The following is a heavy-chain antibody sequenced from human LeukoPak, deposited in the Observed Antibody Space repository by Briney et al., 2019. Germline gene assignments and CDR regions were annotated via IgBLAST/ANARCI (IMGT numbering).Heavy chain of an antibody. D-gene: IGHD5-12*01. V-gene: IGHV3-49*04. CDR1: GFTFGDYA. J-gene: IGHJ4*02. CDR2: IRSKAYGGTT. CDR3: TSHDPVYRD. Sequence: GGSLRLACTAAGFTFGDYAMSWVRRAPGKGLEWVGFIRSKAYGGTTEYAASVKGRFTISRDDSKSIAYLQMNSLKTEDTAAYYCTSHDPVYRDWGQGTLVTVSS.